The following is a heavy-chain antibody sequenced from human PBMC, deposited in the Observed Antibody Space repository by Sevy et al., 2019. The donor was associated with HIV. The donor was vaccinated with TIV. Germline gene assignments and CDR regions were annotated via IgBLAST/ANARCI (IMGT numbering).Heavy chain of an antibody. CDR3: AREANSVLADCYYFAMDV. CDR2: INIDGSRT. CDR1: GFSFSSHW. V-gene: IGHV3-74*01. J-gene: IGHJ6*02. D-gene: IGHD2-8*02. Sequence: GGSLRLSCSGSGFSFSSHWMHWVRQVPGKGLLWVALINIDGSRTHYADSVRGRFTISRANGKDTLYLQMNSLRAEDTAVYYCAREANSVLADCYYFAMDVWGRGTTVTVSS.